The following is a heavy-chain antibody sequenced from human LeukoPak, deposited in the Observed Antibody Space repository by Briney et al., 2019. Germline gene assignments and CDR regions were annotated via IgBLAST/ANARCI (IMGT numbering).Heavy chain of an antibody. Sequence: GGSLRLSCAASGFTFSSSWMHWVRQAPGKGLVWVSRINSDGSTTTYADSVKGRFTISRDNAKNTLYLEMNSLRGEDTACDYWSTGDTIAPYYFSSWGQGTLVTVSS. CDR2: INSDGSTT. J-gene: IGHJ5*02. CDR3: STGDTIAPYYFSS. CDR1: GFTFSSSW. D-gene: IGHD2/OR15-2a*01. V-gene: IGHV3-74*01.